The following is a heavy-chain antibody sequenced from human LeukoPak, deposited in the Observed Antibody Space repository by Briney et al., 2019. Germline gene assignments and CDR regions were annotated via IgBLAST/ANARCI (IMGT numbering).Heavy chain of an antibody. V-gene: IGHV4-59*01. CDR3: ARDGGSYSDIAEYFQH. CDR1: GGSISPFY. D-gene: IGHD4-17*01. CDR2: IYYTGGT. J-gene: IGHJ1*01. Sequence: PSQALSLTCTVSGGSISPFYWNWIRQPPGKGLEWIGYIYYTGGTSYSPSLNSRATISVDRPKNQFSLKLTSVTAADTAVYYCARDGGSYSDIAEYFQHWGQGTLVTVSS.